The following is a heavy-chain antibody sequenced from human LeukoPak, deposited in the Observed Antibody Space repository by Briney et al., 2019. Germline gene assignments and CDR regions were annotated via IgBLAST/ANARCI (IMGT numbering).Heavy chain of an antibody. CDR2: IVVGSGNT. J-gene: IGHJ4*02. CDR1: GFTFTSSA. V-gene: IGHV1-58*01. D-gene: IGHD3-9*01. CDR3: AAIPLPDSRYFDWLTFDY. Sequence: ASVKVSCKASGFTFTSSAVQWVRQARGQRLEWIGWIVVGSGNTNYAQKFQERVTITRDMSTSTAYMELSSLRSEDTGVYYCAAIPLPDSRYFDWLTFDYWGQGALVTVSS.